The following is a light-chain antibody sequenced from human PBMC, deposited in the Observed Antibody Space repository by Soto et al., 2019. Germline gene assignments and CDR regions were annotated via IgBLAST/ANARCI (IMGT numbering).Light chain of an antibody. CDR3: SSYTSSSSYV. CDR2: DVS. CDR1: SSDVGGYKY. J-gene: IGLJ1*01. V-gene: IGLV2-14*03. Sequence: QSALTQPASVSGSPGQSITISCTGTSSDVGGYKYVSWYQQHPGKAPKLMIYDVSNRPSGVSNRFSGSKSGNTASLTISGLPSEDEVDYYCSSYTSSSSYVFGSGTKLTVL.